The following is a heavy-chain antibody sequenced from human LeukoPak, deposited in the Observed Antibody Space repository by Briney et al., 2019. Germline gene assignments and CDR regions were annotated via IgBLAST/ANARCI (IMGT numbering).Heavy chain of an antibody. CDR3: ARLITVVTRLVHFDL. D-gene: IGHD4-23*01. CDR2: IYYSGST. Sequence: SETLSLTCTVSGGSTGSSSYYWGWIRQPPGKGLEWIGSIYYSGSTYYNPSLKSRVTISVDTSKNQFSLKLSSVTAADTAVYYCARLITVVTRLVHFDLWGRGTLVTVSS. V-gene: IGHV4-39*01. J-gene: IGHJ2*01. CDR1: GGSTGSSSYY.